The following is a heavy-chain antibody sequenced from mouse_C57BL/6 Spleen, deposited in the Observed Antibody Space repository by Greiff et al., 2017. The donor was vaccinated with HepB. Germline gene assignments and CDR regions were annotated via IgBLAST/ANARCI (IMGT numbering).Heavy chain of an antibody. Sequence: EVQGVESGGGLVKPGGSLKLSCAVSGFTFSDYGMHWVRQAPEKGLEWVAYISSGSSTIYYADTVKGRFTISRDNAKNTLFLQMTSLRSEDTAMYYCARPGLYRYYAMDYWGQGTSVTVSS. CDR3: ARPGLYRYYAMDY. CDR1: GFTFSDYG. D-gene: IGHD1-1*01. V-gene: IGHV5-17*01. J-gene: IGHJ4*01. CDR2: ISSGSSTI.